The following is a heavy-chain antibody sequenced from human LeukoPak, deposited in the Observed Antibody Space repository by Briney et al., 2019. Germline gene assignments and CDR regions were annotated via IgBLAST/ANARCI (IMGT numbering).Heavy chain of an antibody. Sequence: QPGGSLRLSCAASGFTFSSYAMHWVRQAPGMGLEWVAVISYDGSNKYYADSVKGRFTISRDNSKNTLYLQMNSLRAGDTAVYYCATSGLSRFGFWGQGTLVTVSS. V-gene: IGHV3-30*04. CDR2: ISYDGSNK. J-gene: IGHJ4*02. CDR3: ATSGLSRFGF. D-gene: IGHD2/OR15-2a*01. CDR1: GFTFSSYA.